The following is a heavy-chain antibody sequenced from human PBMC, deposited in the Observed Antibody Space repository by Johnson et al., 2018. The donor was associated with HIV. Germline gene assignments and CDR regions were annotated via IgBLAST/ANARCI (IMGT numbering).Heavy chain of an antibody. J-gene: IGHJ3*02. CDR1: GFTFSSYA. V-gene: IGHV3-30-3*01. CDR2: ISYDGSNK. Sequence: QMQLVESGGGVVRPGGSLRLSCAASGFTFSSYAMHWVRQAPGKGLEWVAVISYDGSNKYYADSVKGRFTISRDNSKNTLYLQMNSLRAEDTAVYYCARVRGYSYGAHAFDIWGQGTMVTVSS. CDR3: ARVRGYSYGAHAFDI. D-gene: IGHD5-18*01.